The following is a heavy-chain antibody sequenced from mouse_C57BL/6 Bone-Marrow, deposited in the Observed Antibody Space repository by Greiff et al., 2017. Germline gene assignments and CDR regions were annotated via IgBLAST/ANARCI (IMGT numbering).Heavy chain of an antibody. J-gene: IGHJ2*01. CDR2: IYPGSGNT. V-gene: IGHV1-76*01. CDR3: ARLGWLPLDY. Sequence: QVHVKQSGAELVRPGASVKLSCKASGYTFTDYYINWVKQRPGQGLEWIARIYPGSGNTYYNEKFKGKATLTAEKSSSTAYMQLSSLTSEDSAVXFCARLGWLPLDYWGQGTTLTVSS. D-gene: IGHD2-3*01. CDR1: GYTFTDYY.